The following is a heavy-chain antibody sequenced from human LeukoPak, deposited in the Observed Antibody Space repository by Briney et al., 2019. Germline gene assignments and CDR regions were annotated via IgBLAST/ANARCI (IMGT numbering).Heavy chain of an antibody. J-gene: IGHJ4*02. Sequence: PGGSLRLSCAASGFTVSSSYMSWVRQAPGKGLEWVSVIYSGGSTYYADSVKGRFTISRDNSKNTLYLQMNSLRAEDTAVYYCARARDILTGPFSYYFDYWGQGTLVTVSS. CDR1: GFTVSSSY. V-gene: IGHV3-66*01. CDR2: IYSGGST. D-gene: IGHD3-9*01. CDR3: ARARDILTGPFSYYFDY.